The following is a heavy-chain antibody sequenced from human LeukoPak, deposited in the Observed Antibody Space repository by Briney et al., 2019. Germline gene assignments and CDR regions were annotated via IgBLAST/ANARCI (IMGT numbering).Heavy chain of an antibody. V-gene: IGHV4-59*01. J-gene: IGHJ4*02. CDR2: MQSTGNS. Sequence: SETLSLTCSVSGDSISTYHWNWIRKPPGKGLEWIGYMQSTGNSTYNPSLRSRVNMFVDTSKNQAALILSSVTAADTAVYYCARDKQHSYGRYFDHWGQGALVTVSS. CDR3: ARDKQHSYGRYFDH. D-gene: IGHD5-18*01. CDR1: GDSISTYH.